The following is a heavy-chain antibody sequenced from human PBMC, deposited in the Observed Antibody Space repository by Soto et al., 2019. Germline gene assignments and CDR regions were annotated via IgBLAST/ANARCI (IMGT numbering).Heavy chain of an antibody. CDR2: ISAYNGNT. D-gene: IGHD3-9*01. Sequence: ASVKVSCKASGYTFTSYGISWVRQAPGQGLEWMGWISAYNGNTNYAQKLQGRVTMTTDTSTSTAYMELRSLRSDDTAVYYCAREGGPYYYILTGSQPYYGMDVWGRGTTDTGSS. V-gene: IGHV1-18*01. CDR1: GYTFTSYG. CDR3: AREGGPYYYILTGSQPYYGMDV. J-gene: IGHJ6*02.